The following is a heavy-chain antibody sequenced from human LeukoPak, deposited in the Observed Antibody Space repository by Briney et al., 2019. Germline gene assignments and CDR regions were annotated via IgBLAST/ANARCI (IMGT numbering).Heavy chain of an antibody. CDR3: VKDRPNYFGWNGHYYTRNGDA. CDR1: GFTFNHYL. CDR2: IPSISYGT. V-gene: IGHV3-23*01. J-gene: IGHJ5*02. D-gene: IGHD3-10*01. Sequence: GGSLRLSCAGSGFTFNHYLMRWVRQPAGEGLEGVSSIPSISYGTFYADSVKGRFTISRDNSKSTLYLQMNSLRAEDTALYYCVKDRPNYFGWNGHYYTRNGDAWGQGTLVTVSS.